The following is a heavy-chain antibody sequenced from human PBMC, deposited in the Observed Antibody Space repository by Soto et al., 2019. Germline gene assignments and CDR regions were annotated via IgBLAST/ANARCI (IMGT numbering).Heavy chain of an antibody. CDR2: IIPIFGTA. CDR3: STTVTTPGHFDY. D-gene: IGHD4-17*01. CDR1: GGTFSSYA. V-gene: IGHV1-69*13. Sequence: GASVKVSCKASGGTFSSYAISWVRQAPGQGLEWMGGIIPIFGTANYAQKFQGRVTITADESTSTAYMELSSLRSEDTAVYYCSTTVTTPGHFDYWGQGTLVTVSS. J-gene: IGHJ4*02.